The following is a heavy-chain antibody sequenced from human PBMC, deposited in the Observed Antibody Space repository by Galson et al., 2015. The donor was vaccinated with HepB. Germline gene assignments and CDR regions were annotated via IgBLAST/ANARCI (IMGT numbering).Heavy chain of an antibody. CDR3: ARRILYDILTGYYHPLDY. V-gene: IGHV3-66*02. Sequence: SLRLSCAASEFTVNSNHMSWVRQAPGKGLEWVAVIYTDDNTNYADSVKGRFTISRAKSENTLYLQMYSLGPEDTAVYYCARRILYDILTGYYHPLDYWGQGTLVTVSS. D-gene: IGHD3-9*01. J-gene: IGHJ4*02. CDR2: IYTDDNT. CDR1: EFTVNSNH.